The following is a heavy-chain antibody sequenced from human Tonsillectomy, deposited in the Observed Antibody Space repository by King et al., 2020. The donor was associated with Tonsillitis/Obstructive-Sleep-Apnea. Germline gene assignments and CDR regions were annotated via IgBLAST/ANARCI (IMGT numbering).Heavy chain of an antibody. CDR3: ARDEEVEHNAFDI. CDR1: GFTFSSSG. Sequence: QLVQSGGGVVQPGRSLRLSCAASGFTFSSSGMHWVRQAPGKGLEWVAVIWYDGSNKYYSDSVKGRFTISRDNSKNTLYLQMNSLRAEETAVYYCARDEEVEHNAFDIWGQGTMVTVSS. CDR2: IWYDGSNK. V-gene: IGHV3-33*01. J-gene: IGHJ3*02. D-gene: IGHD1/OR15-1a*01.